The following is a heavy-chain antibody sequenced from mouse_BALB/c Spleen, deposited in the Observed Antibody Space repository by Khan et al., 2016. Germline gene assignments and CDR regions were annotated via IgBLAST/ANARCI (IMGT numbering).Heavy chain of an antibody. D-gene: IGHD1-1*01. J-gene: IGHJ2*01. CDR2: IHPGGGGS. CDR3: AKGLLRRYYFDS. V-gene: IGHV1-15*01. Sequence: QVQLKQSGAELVRPGASVKLSCKALGYTFTDYEMHWVKQTPVHGLEWIGAIHPGGGGSAYNQKFKVRATLTADKSSSTAYMELSSLTSEDSAVYYCAKGLLRRYYFDSWGQGTTLTVSS. CDR1: GYTFTDYE.